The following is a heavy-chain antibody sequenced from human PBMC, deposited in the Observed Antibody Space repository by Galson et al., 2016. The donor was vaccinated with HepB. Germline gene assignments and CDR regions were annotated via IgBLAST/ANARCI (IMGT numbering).Heavy chain of an antibody. J-gene: IGHJ4*02. D-gene: IGHD3/OR15-3a*01. CDR2: ISSTTTYT. Sequence: SLRLSCAASGFTFSSYSMNWVRQAPGKGLEWVSSISSTTTYTYYADSVKGRFTITRDNAKNSVYLQMNSLRAEDTAVYYCANSLMISTSQGRGSTWGQGTLVTVSS. V-gene: IGHV3-21*01. CDR3: ANSLMISTSQGRGST. CDR1: GFTFSSYS.